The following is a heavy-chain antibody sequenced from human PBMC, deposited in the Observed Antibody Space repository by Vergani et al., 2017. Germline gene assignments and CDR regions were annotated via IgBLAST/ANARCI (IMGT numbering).Heavy chain of an antibody. V-gene: IGHV3-13*04. CDR3: AREGQYGGIAFDY. Sequence: EVQLVESGGGLVQPGGSLRLSCAASGFTFSSYDMHWVRQATGKGLEWVSAIGTAGDTYYPGSVKGRFTISRDNAKNSLYLQMNSLRAEDTAVYYCAREGQYGGIAFDYWGQGTLVTVSS. D-gene: IGHD6-13*01. CDR2: IGTAGDT. CDR1: GFTFSSYD. J-gene: IGHJ4*02.